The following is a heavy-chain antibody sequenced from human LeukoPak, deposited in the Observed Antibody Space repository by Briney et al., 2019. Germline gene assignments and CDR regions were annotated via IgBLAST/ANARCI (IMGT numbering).Heavy chain of an antibody. D-gene: IGHD3-22*01. CDR1: GFTFSSYE. V-gene: IGHV3-15*01. CDR3: TTLPSHYYDSSGYLGVFDY. CDR2: IKSKTDGGTT. Sequence: PGGSLRLSCAASGFTFSSYEMNWVRQAPGKGLEWVGRIKSKTDGGTTDYAAPVKGRFTISRDDSKNTLYLQMNSLKTEDTAVYYCTTLPSHYYDSSGYLGVFDYWGQGTLVTVSS. J-gene: IGHJ4*02.